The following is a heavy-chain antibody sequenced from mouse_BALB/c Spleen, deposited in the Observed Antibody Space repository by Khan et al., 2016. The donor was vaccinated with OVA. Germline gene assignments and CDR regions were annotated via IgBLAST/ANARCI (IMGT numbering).Heavy chain of an antibody. J-gene: IGHJ3*01. CDR1: GYTFSSYW. CDR3: ARGGYGGFAF. CDR2: IFPGSVST. V-gene: IGHV1-9*01. D-gene: IGHD2-2*01. Sequence: QVQLQQSGGELMKPGASVKISCKATGYTFSSYWIEWVKQRPGHGLEWIGQIFPGSVSTTYNEKFKGKATFTADTSSNTAYMQLSSLTSEYSAVYYCARGGYGGFAFWGQGTLVTVPA.